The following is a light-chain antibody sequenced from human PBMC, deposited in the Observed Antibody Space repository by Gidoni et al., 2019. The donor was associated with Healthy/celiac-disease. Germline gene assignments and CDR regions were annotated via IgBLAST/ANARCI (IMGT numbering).Light chain of an antibody. CDR1: ESVLYSSNNKNY. V-gene: IGKV4-1*01. J-gene: IGKJ3*01. CDR3: QQYYSTPPIT. CDR2: WAS. Sequence: DSVMTQSPDSLAVSLGERATINCKSSESVLYSSNNKNYLAWYQQKPVQPPQLLIYWASTRESGVPDRFSGSGSGTYFTLTISSLQAEDVAVYYCQQYYSTPPITFGPGTKVDIK.